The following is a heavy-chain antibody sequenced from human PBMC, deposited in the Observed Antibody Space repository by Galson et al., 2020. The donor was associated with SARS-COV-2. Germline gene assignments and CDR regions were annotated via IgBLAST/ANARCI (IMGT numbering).Heavy chain of an antibody. CDR3: ARDPAPLYGDNYYYGMDV. J-gene: IGHJ6*02. V-gene: IGHV4-59*01. D-gene: IGHD4-17*01. Sequence: ETSDTLSLTCSVSYAPMSIYHWSWIRQPPGKGLKWIGYISYSGSTSYNPSLRSRVTISVDLSKNQLSLKVTSVTAADTAVYYCARDPAPLYGDNYYYGMDVWGRGTTVTVSS. CDR2: ISYSGST. CDR1: YAPMSIYH.